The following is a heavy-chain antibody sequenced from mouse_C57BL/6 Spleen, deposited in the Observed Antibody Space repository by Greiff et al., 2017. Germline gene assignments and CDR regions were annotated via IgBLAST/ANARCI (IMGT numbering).Heavy chain of an antibody. Sequence: VQLKESGAELAKPGASVKLSCKASGYTFTSYWMHWVKQRPGQGLEWIGYINPCSGYTKYNQKFKDKATLTADKSSSTAYMQLSSLTYEDSAVYYCARCTYGNSAWFAYWGQGTLVTVSA. J-gene: IGHJ3*01. CDR2: INPCSGYT. V-gene: IGHV1-7*01. CDR3: ARCTYGNSAWFAY. CDR1: GYTFTSYW. D-gene: IGHD2-1*01.